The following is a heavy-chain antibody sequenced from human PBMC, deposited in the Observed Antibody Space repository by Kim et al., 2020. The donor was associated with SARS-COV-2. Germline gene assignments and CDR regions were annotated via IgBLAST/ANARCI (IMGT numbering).Heavy chain of an antibody. J-gene: IGHJ6*02. Sequence: GGSLRLSCAASGFTFSSYGMHWVRQAPGKGLEWVAVISYDGSNKYYADSVKGRFTISRDNSKNTLYLQMNSLRAEDTAVYYCAKAWGIAVANYYYYGMDVWGQGTTVTVSS. V-gene: IGHV3-30*18. CDR1: GFTFSSYG. CDR3: AKAWGIAVANYYYYGMDV. CDR2: ISYDGSNK. D-gene: IGHD6-19*01.